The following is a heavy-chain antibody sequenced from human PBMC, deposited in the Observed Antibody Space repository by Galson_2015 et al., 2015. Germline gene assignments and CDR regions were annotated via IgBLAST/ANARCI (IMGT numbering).Heavy chain of an antibody. V-gene: IGHV1-8*01. CDR2: MNPNSGDT. CDR3: ARAPPEPPGDYYMDV. CDR1: GYTFTNYD. Sequence: SVKVSCKASGYTFTNYDISWMRQAAGQGLEWMGWMNPNSGDTGYAQKFQGRVTMTRDTSISTAYMELSSLRSEDTAVYYCARAPPEPPGDYYMDVWGKATTVAVSS. D-gene: IGHD1-14*01. J-gene: IGHJ6*03.